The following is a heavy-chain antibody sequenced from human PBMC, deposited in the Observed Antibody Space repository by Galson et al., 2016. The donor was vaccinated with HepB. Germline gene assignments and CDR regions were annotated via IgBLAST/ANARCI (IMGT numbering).Heavy chain of an antibody. CDR3: AKGSNGWTKFIDF. Sequence: SLRLSCAASGFTFSSYAMSWVRQAPGKGLEWVSGISGSGRRTDYADSVKGHFTISRDNSKNTLYLQMNSLRAEDTAVYYCAKGSNGWTKFIDFWGQGTLVTVSS. CDR2: ISGSGRRT. V-gene: IGHV3-23*01. J-gene: IGHJ4*02. D-gene: IGHD6-19*01. CDR1: GFTFSSYA.